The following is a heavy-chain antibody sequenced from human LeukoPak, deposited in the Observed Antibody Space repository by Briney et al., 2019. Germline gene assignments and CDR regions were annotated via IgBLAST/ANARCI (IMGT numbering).Heavy chain of an antibody. D-gene: IGHD6-19*01. J-gene: IGHJ4*02. CDR1: GDSVSSNSVV. CDR2: TYYRSKLYN. CDR3: ARASNIAVAVTGVFDY. V-gene: IGHV6-1*01. Sequence: SQTLSLTCAISGDSVSSNSVVWNWIRQSPSRGLEWLGSTYYRSKLYNDYAVSVRSLITINPDTSKNQFSLQLNSVTPEDTAVYYCARASNIAVAVTGVFDYWGQGTLVTVSS.